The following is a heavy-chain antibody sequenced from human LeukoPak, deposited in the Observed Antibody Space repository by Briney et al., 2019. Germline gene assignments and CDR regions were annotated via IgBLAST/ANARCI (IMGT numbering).Heavy chain of an antibody. V-gene: IGHV3-33*01. CDR1: GFTFSSYG. CDR2: IWYDGSNK. Sequence: GGSLRLSCAASGFTFSSYGMHWVRQAPGKGLEWVAVIWYDGSNKYYADSVKGRFTISRDNSKNTLYLQMNSLRAEDTAVYYCARAGRSGSYGYFDSWGQGTLVTVSS. CDR3: ARAGRSGSYGYFDS. J-gene: IGHJ4*02. D-gene: IGHD1-26*01.